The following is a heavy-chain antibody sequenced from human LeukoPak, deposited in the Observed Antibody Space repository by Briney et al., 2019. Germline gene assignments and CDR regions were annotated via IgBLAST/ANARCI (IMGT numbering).Heavy chain of an antibody. Sequence: GGSLRLSCAVSGFTFSDYYMSWIRQAPGKGLEWVSYISSSGSTIYYADSVKGRFTISRDNAKNSLYLQMNSLRAEDTAVYYCARDSSYNYYDSSGASYYFDYWGQGTLVTVSS. V-gene: IGHV3-11*01. J-gene: IGHJ4*02. CDR3: ARDSSYNYYDSSGASYYFDY. CDR1: GFTFSDYY. CDR2: ISSSGSTI. D-gene: IGHD3-22*01.